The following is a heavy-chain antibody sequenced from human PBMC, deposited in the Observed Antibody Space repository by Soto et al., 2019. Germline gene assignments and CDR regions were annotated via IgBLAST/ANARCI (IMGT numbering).Heavy chain of an antibody. CDR1: GFTFSSYA. CDR3: ARDLGSSYSKYYYYYYGMDV. J-gene: IGHJ6*02. D-gene: IGHD3-10*01. V-gene: IGHV3-30-3*01. CDR2: ISYDGSNK. Sequence: PGGSLRLSCAASGFTFSSYAMHWVRQAPGKGLEWVAVISYDGSNKYYADSVKGRFTISRDNSKNTLYLQMNSLRAEDTAVYYCARDLGSSYSKYYYYYYGMDVWGQGTTVTVSS.